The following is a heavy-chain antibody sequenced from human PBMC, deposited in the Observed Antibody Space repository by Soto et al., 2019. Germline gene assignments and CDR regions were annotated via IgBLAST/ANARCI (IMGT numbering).Heavy chain of an antibody. CDR1: GFTLRNYG. Sequence: GGSLRLSCAASGFTLRNYGMHWVRQAPGKGLEWVAVISNDGSYKHYGDSVKGRFTISRDDSKNTVYLQMNSLRVEDTAVYYCGKASSHYGAGNYYTNDYWGQGTQVTVSS. V-gene: IGHV3-30*18. J-gene: IGHJ4*02. CDR3: GKASSHYGAGNYYTNDY. D-gene: IGHD3-10*01. CDR2: ISNDGSYK.